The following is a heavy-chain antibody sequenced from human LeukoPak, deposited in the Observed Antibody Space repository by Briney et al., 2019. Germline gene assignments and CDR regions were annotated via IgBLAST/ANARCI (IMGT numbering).Heavy chain of an antibody. CDR3: AELGITMIGGV. V-gene: IGHV3-48*03. Sequence: GGSLRLSCAASGFTFSSYEMNWVRQAPGKGLAWISYISSSGSTMYYADSVKGRFTISRDNAKNSLYLQMNGLRAEDTAVYYCAELGITMIGGVWGKGTTVTISS. D-gene: IGHD3-10*02. CDR2: ISSSGSTM. J-gene: IGHJ6*04. CDR1: GFTFSSYE.